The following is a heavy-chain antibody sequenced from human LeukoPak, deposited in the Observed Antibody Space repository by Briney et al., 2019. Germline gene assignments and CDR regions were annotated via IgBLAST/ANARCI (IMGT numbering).Heavy chain of an antibody. CDR2: ISSSGSTI. V-gene: IGHV3-48*04. D-gene: IGHD1-26*01. CDR1: GFTFSRYS. Sequence: GGSLRLSCGASGFTFSRYSMNWVRQAPGKGLEWVSYISSSGSTIYYADSVKGRFTISRDNAKNSLYLQMNSLRAEVTAVYYCARDQTVVEATPFYYYYGMDVWGQGTTVTVSS. CDR3: ARDQTVVEATPFYYYYGMDV. J-gene: IGHJ6*02.